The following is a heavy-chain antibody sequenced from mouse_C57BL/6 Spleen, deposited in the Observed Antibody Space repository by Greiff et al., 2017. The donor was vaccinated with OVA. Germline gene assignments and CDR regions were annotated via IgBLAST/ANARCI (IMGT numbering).Heavy chain of an antibody. J-gene: IGHJ2*01. V-gene: IGHV1-54*01. Sequence: VQLQQSGAELVRPGTSVKVSCKASGYAFTNYLIEWVKQRPGQGLEWIGVINPGSGGTNYNEKFKGKATLTADKSSSTAYMQLSSLTSEESAVYYCSGWGYSNGYYFDYWGQGTTLTVSS. CDR3: SGWGYSNGYYFDY. D-gene: IGHD2-5*01. CDR1: GYAFTNYL. CDR2: INPGSGGT.